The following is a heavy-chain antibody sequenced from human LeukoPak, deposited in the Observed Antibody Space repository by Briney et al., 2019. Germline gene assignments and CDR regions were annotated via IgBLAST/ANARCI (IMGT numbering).Heavy chain of an antibody. CDR1: GGSISSGSYY. Sequence: SETLSLTCTVSGGSISSGSYYRSWIRQPAGKGLEWIGRIYTSGSTNYNPSLKSRVTISVDTSKNQFSLRLSSVTAADTAVYYCAAREVLLWFGESIYYYYGMDVWGQGTTVTVSS. D-gene: IGHD3-10*01. CDR3: AAREVLLWFGESIYYYYGMDV. J-gene: IGHJ6*02. V-gene: IGHV4-61*02. CDR2: IYTSGST.